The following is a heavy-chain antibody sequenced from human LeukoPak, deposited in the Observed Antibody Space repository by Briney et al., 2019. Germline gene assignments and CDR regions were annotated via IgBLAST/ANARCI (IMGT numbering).Heavy chain of an antibody. V-gene: IGHV3-66*01. Sequence: GGSLRLSCAASGFNFGTYAMGWVRQAPGKGLEWVSVIYSGDTTYYADSVKGRFTISRDNSKNTLYLQMNSLRAEDTSVYYCVRGFYYDSSGLGDYWGQGTLVTVSS. CDR1: GFNFGTYA. J-gene: IGHJ4*02. CDR3: VRGFYYDSSGLGDY. CDR2: IYSGDTT. D-gene: IGHD3-22*01.